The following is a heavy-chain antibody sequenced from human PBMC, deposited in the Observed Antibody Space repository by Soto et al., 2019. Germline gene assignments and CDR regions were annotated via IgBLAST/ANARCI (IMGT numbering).Heavy chain of an antibody. CDR1: VYTFTGYY. Sequence: ASVKVSCKASVYTFTGYYMHWVRQAPGQGLEWMGWINPNSGGTNYAQKFQGRVTMTRDTSISTAYMELSRLRYDDTAVYYCAKRIPGTTMITWGQGTLVTVSS. CDR3: AKRIPGTTMIT. V-gene: IGHV1-2*02. D-gene: IGHD1-20*01. J-gene: IGHJ5*02. CDR2: INPNSGGT.